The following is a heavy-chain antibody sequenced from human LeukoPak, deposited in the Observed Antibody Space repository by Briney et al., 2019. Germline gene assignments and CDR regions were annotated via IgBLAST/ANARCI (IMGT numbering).Heavy chain of an antibody. J-gene: IGHJ4*02. CDR1: GGSISGYY. D-gene: IGHD3-16*02. CDR2: ISYSGTT. CDR3: ARDNYDYVWGSYRHLDY. V-gene: IGHV4-59*01. Sequence: PSETLSLTCSVSGGSISGYYWSWIRQPPGKGLECIGYISYSGTTHYNPSLKSRVTISVDTSKNQFSLKVTSVTAADTAVYYCARDNYDYVWGSYRHLDYWGQGNLVTVSS.